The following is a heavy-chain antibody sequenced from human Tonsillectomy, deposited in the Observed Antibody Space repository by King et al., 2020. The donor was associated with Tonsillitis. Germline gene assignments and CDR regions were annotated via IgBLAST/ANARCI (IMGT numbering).Heavy chain of an antibody. CDR3: ARDRETYYDFWSLLSV. CDR1: GFTFSSYE. V-gene: IGHV3-48*03. J-gene: IGHJ6*04. Sequence: QLVQSGGGLVQPVGSLRLSCAASGFTFSSYEMNWVRQAPGKGLEWVSYISSSGSTIYYADSVKGRFTISRDNAKNSLYLQMNSLRAEDTAVYYCARDRETYYDFWSLLSVWGKGTTVTVSS. CDR2: ISSSGSTI. D-gene: IGHD3-3*01.